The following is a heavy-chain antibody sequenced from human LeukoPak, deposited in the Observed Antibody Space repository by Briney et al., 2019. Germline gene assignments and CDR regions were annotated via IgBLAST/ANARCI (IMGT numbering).Heavy chain of an antibody. Sequence: SETLSLTCTVSGGSISSYYWSWIRQPAGKGLEWIGRIYTSGSTNSNPSLKSRVTMSVDTSKNQFSLKLSSVTAADTAVYYCARGRGEYYYDSSGYYVYYFDYWGQGTLVTVSS. CDR2: IYTSGST. CDR3: ARGRGEYYYDSSGYYVYYFDY. V-gene: IGHV4-4*07. D-gene: IGHD3-22*01. CDR1: GGSISSYY. J-gene: IGHJ4*02.